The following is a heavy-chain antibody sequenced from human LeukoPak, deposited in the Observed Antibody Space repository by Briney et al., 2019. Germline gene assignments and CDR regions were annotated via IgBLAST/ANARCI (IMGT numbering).Heavy chain of an antibody. CDR3: ARDLPNWFDP. Sequence: GGSLRLSCAAPGFTFSNYGMHWVRQTPGKGLEWVSFIRNDESNKYYTDSVKGRFTISRDNAKNSLYLQMNSLRAEDTAVYYCARDLPNWFDPWGQGTLVTVSS. J-gene: IGHJ5*02. V-gene: IGHV3-30*02. CDR1: GFTFSNYG. CDR2: IRNDESNK.